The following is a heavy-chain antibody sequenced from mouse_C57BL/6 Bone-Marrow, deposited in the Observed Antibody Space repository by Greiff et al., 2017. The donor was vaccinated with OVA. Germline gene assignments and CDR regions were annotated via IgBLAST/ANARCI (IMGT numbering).Heavy chain of an antibody. CDR1: GYSFTDYN. CDR2: INPNYGTT. Sequence: EVKLMESGPELVKPGASVKISCKASGYSFTDYNMNWVKQSNGKSLEWIGVINPNYGTTSYNQKFKGKATLTVDQSSSTAYMQLNSLTSEDSAVYDCASAHYGNPPFVDYWGQGTSVTVSA. V-gene: IGHV1-39*01. J-gene: IGHJ4*01. D-gene: IGHD2-1*01. CDR3: ASAHYGNPPFVDY.